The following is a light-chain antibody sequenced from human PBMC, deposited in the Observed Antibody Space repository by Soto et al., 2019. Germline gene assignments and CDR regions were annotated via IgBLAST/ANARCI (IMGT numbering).Light chain of an antibody. V-gene: IGLV6-57*04. CDR3: QSYDNNIVV. Sequence: NFMLTQPHSVSGSPGKTITISCTRSSGSFASNYVQWYQQRPGSVPTTVIYEDDQRPSGVPARFSGSIDSSSNSASLTISGLQTEDEADYYCQSYDNNIVVFGGGTKLTVL. J-gene: IGLJ2*01. CDR1: SGSFASNY. CDR2: EDD.